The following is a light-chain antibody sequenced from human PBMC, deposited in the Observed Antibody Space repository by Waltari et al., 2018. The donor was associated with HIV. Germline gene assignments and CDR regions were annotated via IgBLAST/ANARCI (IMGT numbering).Light chain of an antibody. J-gene: IGKJ5*01. CDR2: VTS. CDR3: QQYDTYPLT. V-gene: IGKV1-16*01. CDR1: QDIRGY. Sequence: DIQMTQSPSSLSASVGDRVIITCRASQDIRGYLAWFQQRPGKAPKSLIYVTSSLQSGVPSRFSGSGSGTDYTLTISNLQPEDFGTYFCQQYDTYPLTFGQGTRLEIK.